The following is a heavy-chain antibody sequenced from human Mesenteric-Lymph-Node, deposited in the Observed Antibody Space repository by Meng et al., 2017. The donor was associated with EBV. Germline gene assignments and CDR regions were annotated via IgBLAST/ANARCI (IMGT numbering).Heavy chain of an antibody. CDR1: GGSLSGSY. CDR3: AKAGPTYQPLIPLTY. CDR2: INHGGRT. Sequence: VQLQQWGVGLLPPSGALSLTCAVEGGSLSGSYWSWISQPPGKGLEWIEEINHGGRTNYHASLKSLVTISVDTSQNQFSLNLSSVTAADSAVYYCAKAGPTYQPLIPLTYWGQGTLVTVSS. V-gene: IGHV4-34*01. D-gene: IGHD2-2*01. J-gene: IGHJ4*02.